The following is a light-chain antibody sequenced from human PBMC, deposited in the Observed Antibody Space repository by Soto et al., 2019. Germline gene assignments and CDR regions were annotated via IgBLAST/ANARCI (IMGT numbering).Light chain of an antibody. CDR2: DVS. V-gene: IGLV2-14*01. J-gene: IGLJ1*01. CDR3: SSYKSSIAYV. CDR1: SSDVGGYNY. Sequence: QSALTQPASVSGSPGQSITISCTGTSSDVGGYNYVSWYQQHPGKAPKLMIYDVSNRPSGVSNRFSGSKSGNTASLTISGLQAEDEGDYYCSSYKSSIAYVFGTGTKVTVL.